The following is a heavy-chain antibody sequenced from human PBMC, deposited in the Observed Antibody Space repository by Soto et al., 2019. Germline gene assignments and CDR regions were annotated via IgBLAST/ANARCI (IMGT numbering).Heavy chain of an antibody. CDR1: GFTFSSCE. CDR2: ISSSGSTI. Sequence: PGGSLRLSCAASGFTFSSCEMNCVRQAPGKGLGGVSYISSSGSTIYHADSVKGRFTISRDNAKNSLYLQMNSLRAEDTAVYYCARATPFGMDPDYWGQGTLVTVSS. V-gene: IGHV3-48*03. J-gene: IGHJ4*02. CDR3: ARATPFGMDPDY. D-gene: IGHD2-8*01.